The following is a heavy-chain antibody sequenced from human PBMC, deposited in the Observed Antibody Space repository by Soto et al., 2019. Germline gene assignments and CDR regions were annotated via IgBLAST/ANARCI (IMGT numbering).Heavy chain of an antibody. J-gene: IGHJ6*02. V-gene: IGHV4-59*01. CDR3: ATDAIIRVYTYGRAKHNCTDV. CDR2: IFYSGST. Sequence: SETLSLTCSVSGASINSYYWSWIRQPPGKGLEWIGYIFYSGSTTYNPSLKSRVTISVDTSKNQFSLKLKYVTAADTAVYYCATDAIIRVYTYGRAKHNCTDVRRQGPMVTVSS. D-gene: IGHD5-18*01. CDR1: GASINSYY.